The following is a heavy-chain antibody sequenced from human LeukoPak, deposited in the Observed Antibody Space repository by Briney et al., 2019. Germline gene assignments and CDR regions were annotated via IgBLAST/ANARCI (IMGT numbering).Heavy chain of an antibody. Sequence: SETLSLTCTVSGGSITDSFWTWIRQPAGKGLEWIGRIYSSGITNCSPSLKSRVTMSVDTSKNQFSLNLTSVTAADTAVYLCASEQTTSGGRRLDSWGQGTLVIVSS. V-gene: IGHV4-4*07. CDR2: IYSSGIT. CDR1: GGSITDSF. CDR3: ASEQTTSGGRRLDS. J-gene: IGHJ4*02. D-gene: IGHD1-26*01.